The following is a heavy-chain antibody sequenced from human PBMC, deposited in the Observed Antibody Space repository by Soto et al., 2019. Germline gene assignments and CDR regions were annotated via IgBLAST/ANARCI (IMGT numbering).Heavy chain of an antibody. D-gene: IGHD3-10*01. CDR1: DFDFSSYG. CDR3: ASGSGWPIYNFVN. J-gene: IGHJ4*02. Sequence: GGSLRLSCAASDFDFSSYGIHWVRQAPGKGLEWVAASSYDGRETFYADSAKGRFTVSKEMSKNTAFLQMNALRHEDTAVYFCASGSGWPIYNFVNWGQGTPVPASS. CDR2: SSYDGRET. V-gene: IGHV3-30*03.